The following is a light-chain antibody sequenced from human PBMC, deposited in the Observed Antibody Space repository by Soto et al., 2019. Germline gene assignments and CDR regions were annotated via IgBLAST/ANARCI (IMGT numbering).Light chain of an antibody. CDR2: GAS. CDR3: QQYNSWPPWA. J-gene: IGKJ1*01. V-gene: IGKV3-15*01. CDR1: QSVSTN. Sequence: EIVMTQSPATLSVSPGERATLSCRASQSVSTNLAWYQQKPGQARRLLIYGASTRATDIPARFSGSGSGTEFTLTISSLQSEDVAVYYCQQYNSWPPWAFGQGTKVEI.